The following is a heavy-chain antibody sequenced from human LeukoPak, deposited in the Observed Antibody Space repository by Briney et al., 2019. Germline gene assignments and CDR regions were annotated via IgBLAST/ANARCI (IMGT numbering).Heavy chain of an antibody. CDR1: GYTFTTSG. CDR2: ISAYNGNT. V-gene: IGHV1-18*01. CDR3: ARNLGYCSGGSCYYTAFDY. J-gene: IGHJ4*02. D-gene: IGHD2-15*01. Sequence: ASVKVSCKASGYTFTTSGISWVRQAPGQGLEWMGWISAYNGNTNYAQKLQGRVTMTTDTSTSTAYMELRSLRSDDTAVYYCARNLGYCSGGSCYYTAFDYWGQGTLVTVSS.